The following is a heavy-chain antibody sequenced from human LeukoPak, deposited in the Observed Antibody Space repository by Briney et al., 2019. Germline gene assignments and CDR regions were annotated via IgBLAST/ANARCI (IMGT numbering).Heavy chain of an antibody. D-gene: IGHD3-9*01. Sequence: HTGGSLRLXCAASGFTFSSYAMSWVRQAPGKGLEWVSAISGSGGSTYYADSVKGRFTISRDNSKNTLYLQMNSLRAEDTAVYYCAKVLRYFDWLPGHWGQGTLVTVSS. CDR2: ISGSGGST. CDR1: GFTFSSYA. CDR3: AKVLRYFDWLPGH. V-gene: IGHV3-23*01. J-gene: IGHJ4*02.